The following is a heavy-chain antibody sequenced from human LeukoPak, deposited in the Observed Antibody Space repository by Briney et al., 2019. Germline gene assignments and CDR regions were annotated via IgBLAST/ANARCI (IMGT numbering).Heavy chain of an antibody. Sequence: GGSLRLSCAASGFTFDDYGMSWVRQVPGKGLEWVSGINWNGGSTGYADSVKGRFTISRDNAKNSLYLQMNSLRAEDTAFYYCAREGYCSTTSCAYGIDVWGQGTMVTVSS. V-gene: IGHV3-20*04. D-gene: IGHD2-2*01. CDR1: GFTFDDYG. CDR3: AREGYCSTTSCAYGIDV. CDR2: INWNGGST. J-gene: IGHJ6*02.